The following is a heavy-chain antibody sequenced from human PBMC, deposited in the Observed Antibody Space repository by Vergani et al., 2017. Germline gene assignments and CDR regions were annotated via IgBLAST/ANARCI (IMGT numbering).Heavy chain of an antibody. CDR3: ATEGP. CDR1: GFTFSDHY. CDR2: TRNKANSYTT. J-gene: IGHJ5*02. V-gene: IGHV3-72*01. Sequence: EVQLVESGGGLVQPGGSLRLSCAASGFTFSDHYMDWVRQAPGKGLEWVGRTRNKANSYTTEYAASVKGRFTISRDDSKNSLYLQMNSLRTEDTAVYYCATEGPWGQGTLVTVSS.